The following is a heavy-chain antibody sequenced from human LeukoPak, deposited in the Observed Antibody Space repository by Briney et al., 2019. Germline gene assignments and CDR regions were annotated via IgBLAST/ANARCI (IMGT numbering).Heavy chain of an antibody. CDR3: VRGLLGPDY. CDR1: GFTFNSYW. Sequence: PGGSLRLSCAASGFTFNSYWMHWVRQAPGEGLVWVSRIDNDGTNIVYADSVKGRFTISRDNAENRLYLEMNSLRAEDTAVYYCVRGLLGPDYWGQGTLVIVSS. V-gene: IGHV3-74*03. J-gene: IGHJ4*02. D-gene: IGHD7-27*01. CDR2: IDNDGTNI.